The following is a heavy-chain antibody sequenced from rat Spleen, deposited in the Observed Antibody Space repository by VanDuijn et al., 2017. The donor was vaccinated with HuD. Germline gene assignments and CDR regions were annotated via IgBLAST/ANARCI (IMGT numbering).Heavy chain of an antibody. D-gene: IGHD1-9*01. CDR2: ISPSGGST. J-gene: IGHJ2*01. Sequence: EVQLVESGGGLVQPGRSLKLSCAASGFTFSNYGMHWIRQAPTKGLEWVASISPSGGSTYYRDSVKGRFTISRDNAKSTLYLQMDSLRSEDTATYYCARSTCYGYTYVYFDYWGQGVMITVSS. V-gene: IGHV5-19*01. CDR3: ARSTCYGYTYVYFDY. CDR1: GFTFSNYG.